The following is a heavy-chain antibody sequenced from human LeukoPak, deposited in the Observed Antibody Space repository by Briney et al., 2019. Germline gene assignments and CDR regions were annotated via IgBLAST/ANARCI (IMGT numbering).Heavy chain of an antibody. Sequence: ASVKVSCKASGYIFSAYYIHWVRQAPGQGLEWMGIINPSGGTSTYAQKFQGRVTMTRATSTSTVYMELSSLRSEDTAVYYCARAYTYSGRLNYNWFDPWGPGTLVTVSS. CDR2: INPSGGTS. CDR1: GYIFSAYY. D-gene: IGHD4-11*01. CDR3: ARAYTYSGRLNYNWFDP. V-gene: IGHV1-46*01. J-gene: IGHJ5*02.